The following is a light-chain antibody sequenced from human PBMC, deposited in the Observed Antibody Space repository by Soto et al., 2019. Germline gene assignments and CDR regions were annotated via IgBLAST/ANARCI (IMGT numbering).Light chain of an antibody. J-gene: IGLJ3*02. CDR2: LNSDGSH. Sequence: QSVLTQSPSASASLGASVKLTRTLSSGHSSYAIAWHQQQPEKGPRYLMKLNSDGSHSKGDGIPDRFSGSSSGAERYLNISSLQSDDEADYYCQTWGTGIRVFGGGTKVTVL. CDR1: SGHSSYA. CDR3: QTWGTGIRV. V-gene: IGLV4-69*01.